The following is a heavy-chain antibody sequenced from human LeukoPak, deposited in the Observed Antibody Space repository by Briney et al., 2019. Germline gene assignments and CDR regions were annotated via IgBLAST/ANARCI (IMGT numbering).Heavy chain of an antibody. CDR2: INAGNGNT. CDR3: ARAPQGFLEWLSFDY. V-gene: IGHV1-3*01. CDR1: GYTFTSYA. J-gene: IGHJ4*02. Sequence: ASVKVSCKASGYTFTSYAMHWVRQAPGQRLEWMGWINAGNGNTKYSQKFQGRVTITRDTSASTAYMELSSLRSEDTAVYYCARAPQGFLEWLSFDYWGQGTLVTVSS. D-gene: IGHD3-3*01.